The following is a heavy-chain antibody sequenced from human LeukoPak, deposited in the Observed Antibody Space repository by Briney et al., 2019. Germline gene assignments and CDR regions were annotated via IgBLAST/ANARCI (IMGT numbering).Heavy chain of an antibody. CDR2: INHSGST. CDR3: ARGLGRIQLWSPWGY. D-gene: IGHD5-18*01. V-gene: IGHV4-34*01. J-gene: IGHJ4*02. Sequence: SETLSLTCTVSGGSFSGYYWSWIRQPPGKGLEWIGEINHSGSTNYNPSLKSRVTISVDTSKNQFSLKLSSVTAADTAVYYCARGLGRIQLWSPWGYWGQGTLVTVSS. CDR1: GGSFSGYY.